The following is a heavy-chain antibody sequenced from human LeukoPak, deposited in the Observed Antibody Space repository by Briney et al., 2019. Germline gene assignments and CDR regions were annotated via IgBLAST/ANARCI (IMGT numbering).Heavy chain of an antibody. J-gene: IGHJ6*02. CDR1: GFTFDDYA. Sequence: GGSLRLSCAASGFTFDDYAMHWVRQAPGKGLEWVSGISWNSGSIGYVDSVKGRFTISRDNAKNSLYLQMNSLRAEDTALYYCAKDRIGRYYYYYYGMDVWGQGTTVTVSS. CDR3: AKDRIGRYYYYYYGMDV. CDR2: ISWNSGSI. D-gene: IGHD1-26*01. V-gene: IGHV3-9*01.